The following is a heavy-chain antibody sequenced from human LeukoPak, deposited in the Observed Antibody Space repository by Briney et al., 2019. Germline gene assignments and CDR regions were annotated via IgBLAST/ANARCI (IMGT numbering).Heavy chain of an antibody. D-gene: IGHD6-19*01. CDR3: VKNGALAVDYFQH. J-gene: IGHJ1*01. V-gene: IGHV3-53*01. Sequence: GGSLRLSCAASGFTVSSNYMSWVRQAPGKGLEWVSGITTGGRPYYADSVKGRFTISRDNSKNTVYLQMNGLRAEDTAVYYCVKNGALAVDYFQHWGQGTLVTVSS. CDR1: GFTVSSNY. CDR2: ITTGGRP.